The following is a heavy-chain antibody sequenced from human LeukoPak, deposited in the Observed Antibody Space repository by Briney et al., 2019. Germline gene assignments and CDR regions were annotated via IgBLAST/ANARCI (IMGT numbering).Heavy chain of an antibody. CDR2: INPSGGST. CDR1: GYTFTSYY. V-gene: IGHV1-46*01. CDR3: AREMATINYYYGVDV. D-gene: IGHD5-24*01. J-gene: IGHJ6*02. Sequence: ASVKVSCKASGYTFTSYYMHWVRQAPGQGLEWMGIINPSGGSTSYAQKFQGRVTMTRDTSTSTVYMELSSLRSEDTAVYYCAREMATINYYYGVDVWGQGTTVTVSS.